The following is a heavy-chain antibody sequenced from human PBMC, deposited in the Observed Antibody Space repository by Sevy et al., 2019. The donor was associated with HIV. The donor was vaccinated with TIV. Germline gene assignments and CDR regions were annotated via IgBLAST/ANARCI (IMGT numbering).Heavy chain of an antibody. CDR1: GFTFSDHY. V-gene: IGHV3-72*01. J-gene: IGHJ4*02. CDR2: IRNKADSYTT. CDR3: ATHAGIAAAGRVFDY. D-gene: IGHD6-13*01. Sequence: GGSLILSCAASGFTFSDHYMEWVRQAPGKGLEWVGRIRNKADSYTTEYAAFVKGRFTISRDDSKNSLYLLMNSLKTEDTAVYYCATHAGIAAAGRVFDYWGQGTLVTVSS.